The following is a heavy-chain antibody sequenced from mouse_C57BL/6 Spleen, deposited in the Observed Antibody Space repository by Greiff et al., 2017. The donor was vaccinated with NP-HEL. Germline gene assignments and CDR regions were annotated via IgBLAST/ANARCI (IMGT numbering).Heavy chain of an antibody. CDR2: IDPSDSYT. CDR3: ARSLRGYYAMDY. Sequence: QVQLKQPGAELVMPGASVKLSCKASGYTFTSYWMHWVKQRPGQGLEWIGEIDPSDSYTNYNQKFKGKSTLTVDKSSSTAYMQLSSLTSEDSAVYYCARSLRGYYAMDYWGQGTSVTVSS. CDR1: GYTFTSYW. J-gene: IGHJ4*01. V-gene: IGHV1-69*01. D-gene: IGHD3-3*01.